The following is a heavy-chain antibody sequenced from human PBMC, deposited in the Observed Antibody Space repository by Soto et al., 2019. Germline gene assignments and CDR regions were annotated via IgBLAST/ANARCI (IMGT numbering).Heavy chain of an antibody. CDR1: GFTFSSYA. CDR2: ISGSGGST. Sequence: EVQLLESGGGLVQPGGSLRLSCAASGFTFSSYAMSWVRQAPGKGLEWVSAISGSGGSTYYADSVKGRFTISRDNSKNTRYLQMNSLRAEDTAVYYCAKAWCSGGSCYSYFDYWGQGTLVTVSS. V-gene: IGHV3-23*01. J-gene: IGHJ4*02. D-gene: IGHD2-15*01. CDR3: AKAWCSGGSCYSYFDY.